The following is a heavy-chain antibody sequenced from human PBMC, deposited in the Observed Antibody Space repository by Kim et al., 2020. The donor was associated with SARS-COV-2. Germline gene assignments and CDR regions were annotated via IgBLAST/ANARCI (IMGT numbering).Heavy chain of an antibody. J-gene: IGHJ4*02. D-gene: IGHD3-9*01. CDR1: GGTFSSYA. V-gene: IGHV1-69*13. CDR3: ARTPTLYYDILTGYFDY. CDR2: IIPIFGTA. Sequence: SVKVSCKASGGTFSSYAISWVRQAPGQGLEWMGGIIPIFGTANYAQKFQGRVTITADESTSTAYMELSSLRSEDTAVYYCARTPTLYYDILTGYFDYWGQGTLVTVSS.